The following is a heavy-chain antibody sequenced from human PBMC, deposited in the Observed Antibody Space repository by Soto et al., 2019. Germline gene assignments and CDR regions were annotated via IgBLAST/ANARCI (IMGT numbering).Heavy chain of an antibody. J-gene: IGHJ5*02. D-gene: IGHD1-1*01. CDR2: ISGSGGST. V-gene: IGHV3-23*01. CDR1: GFTFSTND. Sequence: EVQLLESGGGLVQPGGSRRLSCAASGFTFSTNDMGWVRQAPGKGLEWVSLISGSGGSTYYAGSVRGRFTISRDNSNDTLYLLMNSLRGEDTAQYYCAKSASGTNSGLRSWGQGTLVTVSS. CDR3: AKSASGTNSGLRS.